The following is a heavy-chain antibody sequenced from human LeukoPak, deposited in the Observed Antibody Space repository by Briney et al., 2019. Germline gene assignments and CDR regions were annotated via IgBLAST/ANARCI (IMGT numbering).Heavy chain of an antibody. J-gene: IGHJ4*02. Sequence: GASVKVSCKASGYTFTSYYMHWVRQAPGQGLEWMGIINPSGGSTSYAQKFQGRVTMTRDTSTSTVYMELSSLRSEDTAVYYCASPDSDDIVATSFDYWGQGTLVTVSS. D-gene: IGHD5-12*01. CDR2: INPSGGST. CDR3: ASPDSDDIVATSFDY. CDR1: GYTFTSYY. V-gene: IGHV1-46*01.